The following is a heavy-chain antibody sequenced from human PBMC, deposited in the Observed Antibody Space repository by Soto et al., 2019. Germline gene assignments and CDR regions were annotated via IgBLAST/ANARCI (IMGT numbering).Heavy chain of an antibody. J-gene: IGHJ5*02. V-gene: IGHV3-21*01. CDR3: TRDASRDSSARGWFDP. D-gene: IGHD6-13*01. CDR1: GFIFSNYG. Sequence: GGSLRLSCAASGFIFSNYGLSWVRQAPGKGLEWVSTISSNSAYIYYTDALRGRFTISRDNAKNSLHLQMNSLRAEDTAVYYCTRDASRDSSARGWFDPWGPGTLVTVSS. CDR2: ISSNSAYI.